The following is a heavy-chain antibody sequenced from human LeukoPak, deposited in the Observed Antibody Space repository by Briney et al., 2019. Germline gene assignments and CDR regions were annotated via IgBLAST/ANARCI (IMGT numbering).Heavy chain of an antibody. Sequence: SEALSLTCTVSGGSISSYYWSWIRQPPGKGLEWIGYILNMGSSNYTPSLKSRVTISVDTSKNQFSLKLSSVTAADTAVYYCASGTALWFGELLYGEAFDIWGQGTMVTVS. V-gene: IGHV4-59*01. CDR2: ILNMGSS. CDR3: ASGTALWFGELLYGEAFDI. CDR1: GGSISSYY. D-gene: IGHD3-10*01. J-gene: IGHJ3*02.